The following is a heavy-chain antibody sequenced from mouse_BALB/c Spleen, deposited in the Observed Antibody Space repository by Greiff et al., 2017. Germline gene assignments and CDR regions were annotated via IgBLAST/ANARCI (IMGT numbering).Heavy chain of an antibody. Sequence: QVQLQQPGAELVKPGASVKLSCKASGYTFTSYYMYWVKQRPGQGLEWIGGINPSNGGTNYNEKFKSKATLTVDKSSSTAYMQLSSLTSEDSAVYYCTRRVVRLREGYFDVWGAGTTVTVSS. CDR1: GYTFTSYY. V-gene: IGHV1S81*02. D-gene: IGHD1-2*01. CDR2: INPSNGGT. CDR3: TRRVVRLREGYFDV. J-gene: IGHJ1*01.